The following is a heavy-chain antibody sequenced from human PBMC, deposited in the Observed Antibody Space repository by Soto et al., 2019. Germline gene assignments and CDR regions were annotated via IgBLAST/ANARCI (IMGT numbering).Heavy chain of an antibody. D-gene: IGHD6-13*01. CDR1: GYTFTCYY. Sequence: GASVKVYCQASGYTFTCYYMHWVRQAPGQGLEWIGWINPNSGVANYAQKFHDWVTITRDTSITTAYMELSGLRSDDTAVYFCAKDDAGHPDFWGQGTLVTVSS. J-gene: IGHJ4*02. CDR3: AKDDAGHPDF. V-gene: IGHV1-2*04. CDR2: INPNSGVA.